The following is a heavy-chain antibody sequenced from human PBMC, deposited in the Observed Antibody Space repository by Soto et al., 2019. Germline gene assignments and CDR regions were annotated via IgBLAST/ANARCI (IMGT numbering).Heavy chain of an antibody. D-gene: IGHD3-10*01. J-gene: IGHJ4*02. V-gene: IGHV3-23*01. CDR1: GFTFSSYA. CDR3: SKGRSYNSGTYYLDY. Sequence: GGSLRLSFAASGFTFSSYAMTWVRQAPGKGLEWVSEISGSSGSIYYADSVKGRFTISRDYSKNTLYLQMNSLSAEDTALYYCSKGRSYNSGTYYLDYWGQGALVTVSS. CDR2: ISGSSGSI.